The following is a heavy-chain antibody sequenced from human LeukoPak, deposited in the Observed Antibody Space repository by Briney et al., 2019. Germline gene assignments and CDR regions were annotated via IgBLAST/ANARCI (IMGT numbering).Heavy chain of an antibody. Sequence: PGGTLRLSCAASGLPFSHSAMSWVRQAPGKGQEWVSAIGGSGDTKYYADSVKGRFTISRDNAKNTLYLQMSSLRAEDTAVYYCARRDAANSKGLDFWGQGTLFTASS. D-gene: IGHD4/OR15-4a*01. J-gene: IGHJ4*02. CDR3: ARRDAANSKGLDF. CDR2: IGGSGDTK. CDR1: GLPFSHSA. V-gene: IGHV3-23*01.